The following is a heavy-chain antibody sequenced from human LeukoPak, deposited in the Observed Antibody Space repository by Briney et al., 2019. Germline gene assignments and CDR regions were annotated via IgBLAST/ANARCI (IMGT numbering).Heavy chain of an antibody. D-gene: IGHD3-10*01. CDR1: GFTFSSYS. CDR3: AIWFGELLDRRGWFDP. CDR2: ISSSSSYI. J-gene: IGHJ5*02. V-gene: IGHV3-21*04. Sequence: GGSLRLSCAASGFTFSSYSMNWDRQAPGKGLEWVSSISSSSSYIYYTDSVKGRFTISRDNAKNSLYLQMNSLGAEDTALYYCAIWFGELLDRRGWFDPWGQGTLVTVSS.